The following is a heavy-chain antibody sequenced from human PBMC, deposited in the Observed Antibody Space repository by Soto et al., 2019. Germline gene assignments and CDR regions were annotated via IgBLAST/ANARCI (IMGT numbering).Heavy chain of an antibody. J-gene: IGHJ5*02. V-gene: IGHV4-59*01. Sequence: SETLSLTCTVSNWYLNNYYWPLIRHSPGKGLEWIGFVYYSGTTNYNPSLKSRVTISVDTSKNQFSLKLSSVTAADTAVYYCARTRITIFGVSAENWFDPWGQGTLVTVSA. CDR2: VYYSGTT. D-gene: IGHD3-3*01. CDR1: NWYLNNYY. CDR3: ARTRITIFGVSAENWFDP.